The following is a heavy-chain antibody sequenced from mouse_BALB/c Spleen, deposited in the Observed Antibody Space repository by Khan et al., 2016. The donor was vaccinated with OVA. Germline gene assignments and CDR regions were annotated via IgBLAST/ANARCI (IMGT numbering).Heavy chain of an antibody. V-gene: IGHV9-3-1*01. CDR1: GYTFTNYE. J-gene: IGHJ4*01. D-gene: IGHD1-2*01. CDR2: MNTYTGKP. Sequence: QIQLVQSGPELKKPGETVKISCKASGYTFTNYEMNWVKQTPGKGLKWMGWMNTYTGKPTYADDFKGRFAFSLETSASTAYLQISNLKNEDTATYFCAKSCGYSSYVMDYWGQGASVTVSS. CDR3: AKSCGYSSYVMDY.